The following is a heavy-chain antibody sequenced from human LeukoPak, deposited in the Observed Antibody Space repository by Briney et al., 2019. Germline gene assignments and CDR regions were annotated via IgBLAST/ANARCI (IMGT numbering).Heavy chain of an antibody. J-gene: IGHJ4*02. Sequence: PSETLSLTCTVSGGSISSGSYYWSWIRQPAGKGLEWIGRIYTSGSTNYNPSLKSRVTISVDTSKNQFSLKLSSVTAADTAVYYCARGCYGSGRSSQYYFDYWGQGTLVTVSS. CDR3: ARGCYGSGRSSQYYFDY. D-gene: IGHD3-10*01. CDR1: GGSISSGSYY. V-gene: IGHV4-61*02. CDR2: IYTSGST.